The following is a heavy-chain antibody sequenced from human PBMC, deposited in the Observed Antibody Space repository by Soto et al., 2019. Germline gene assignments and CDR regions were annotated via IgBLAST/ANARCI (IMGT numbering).Heavy chain of an antibody. CDR1: GFTFSSYA. CDR3: ARKGYCSSTSCRKSDNWFDP. V-gene: IGHV3-23*01. CDR2: ISGSGGST. D-gene: IGHD2-2*01. Sequence: LRLSCAASGFTFSSYAMSWVRQAPGKGLEWVSAISGSGGSTYYADSVKGRFTISRDNSKNTLYLQMNSLRAEDTAVYYCARKGYCSSTSCRKSDNWFDPWGQGTPVTVSS. J-gene: IGHJ5*02.